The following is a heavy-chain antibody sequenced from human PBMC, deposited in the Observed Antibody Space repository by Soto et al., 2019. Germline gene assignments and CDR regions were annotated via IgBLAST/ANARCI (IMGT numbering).Heavy chain of an antibody. CDR1: GGSISSYY. CDR2: IYYSGST. D-gene: IGHD2-15*01. Sequence: SETLSLTCTVSGGSISSYYWSWIRQPPGKGLEWIGYIYYSGSTNYNPSLKSRVTISVDTSKNQFSLKLSSVTAADTAVYYCAGGTKIFDPWGQGTLVTVSS. J-gene: IGHJ5*02. V-gene: IGHV4-59*08. CDR3: AGGTKIFDP.